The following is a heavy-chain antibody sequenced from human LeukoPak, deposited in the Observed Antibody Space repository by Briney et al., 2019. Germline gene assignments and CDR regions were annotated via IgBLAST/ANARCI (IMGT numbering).Heavy chain of an antibody. D-gene: IGHD6-13*01. CDR1: GFTFSSYG. J-gene: IGHJ4*02. CDR2: ISYGGSNK. V-gene: IGHV3-30*18. Sequence: GGSLRLSCAASGFTFSSYGMHWVRQAPGKGLEWVAVISYGGSNKYYADSVKGRFTISRDNSKNTLYLQMNSLRAEDTAVYYCAKPYSSSWYTHYFDYWGQGTQVTVSS. CDR3: AKPYSSSWYTHYFDY.